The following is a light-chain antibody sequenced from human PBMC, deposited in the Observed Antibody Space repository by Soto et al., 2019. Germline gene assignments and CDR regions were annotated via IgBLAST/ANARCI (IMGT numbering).Light chain of an antibody. CDR3: QSFDSSRFYV. CDR1: ISNIGTGYD. V-gene: IGLV1-40*01. J-gene: IGLJ1*01. CDR2: GNS. Sequence: QSVLTQPPSVSAAPGQTVTLSCSGSISNIGTGYDVHWYQQLPGTAPKLLIYGNSNRPSGVPDRFSGSKSGTSASLAITGLQAEDEADYYCQSFDSSRFYVFGTGTKLTVL.